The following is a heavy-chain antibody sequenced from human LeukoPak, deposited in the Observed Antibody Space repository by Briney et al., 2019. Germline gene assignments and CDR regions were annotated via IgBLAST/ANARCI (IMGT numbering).Heavy chain of an antibody. J-gene: IGHJ4*02. CDR1: GFTFSTYA. V-gene: IGHV3-23*05. CDR2: ITNTGGVT. CDR3: AKTTRDGYNYIDY. D-gene: IGHD5-24*01. Sequence: GGSLRLSCAASGFTFSTYAMSWVRQAPGKGLEWVSGITNTGGVTLYADSVKGRLTVSRDNSKNTLYLQMNSLRAEDTAVYYCAKTTRDGYNYIDYWGQGTLVTVSS.